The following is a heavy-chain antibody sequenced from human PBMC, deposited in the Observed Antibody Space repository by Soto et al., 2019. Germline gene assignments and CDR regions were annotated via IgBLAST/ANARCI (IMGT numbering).Heavy chain of an antibody. J-gene: IGHJ6*02. D-gene: IGHD2-2*01. CDR3: ARGGVVPAALIDYYYYGMDV. CDR1: GGTFSSYA. CDR2: IIPIFGTA. V-gene: IGHV1-69*13. Sequence: SVKVSCKASGGTFSSYAISWVRQAPGQGLEWMGGIIPIFGTANYAQKFQGRVTITADESTSTAYMELSSLRSEDTAVYYCARGGVVPAALIDYYYYGMDVWGQGTTVTVSS.